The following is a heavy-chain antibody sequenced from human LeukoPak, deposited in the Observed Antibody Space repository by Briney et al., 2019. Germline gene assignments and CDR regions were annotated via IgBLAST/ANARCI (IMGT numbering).Heavy chain of an antibody. V-gene: IGHV1-46*01. J-gene: IGHJ4*02. CDR1: GYTFTSYY. D-gene: IGHD3-10*01. Sequence: ASVKVSCKASGYTFTSYYMHWVRQAPGQGLEWMGIINPSGGSTSYAQKFQGRVTMTRDTSTSTVYMELSSLRSEDTAVYYCARHPQYMTRGPYFDYWGQGTLVTVSS. CDR3: ARHPQYMTRGPYFDY. CDR2: INPSGGST.